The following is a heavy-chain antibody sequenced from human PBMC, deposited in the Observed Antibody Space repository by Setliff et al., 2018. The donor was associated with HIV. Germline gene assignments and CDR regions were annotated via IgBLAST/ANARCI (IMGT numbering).Heavy chain of an antibody. CDR3: ASGSNQERSDYYYAFDI. CDR2: IGQDGSEK. D-gene: IGHD3-22*01. CDR1: RFDFNNYW. Sequence: GGSLRLSCAASRFDFNNYWMCWVRQAPGKGLEWVANIGQDGSEKNYVDSVKGRFTISRDNAKNSMDLQMNSLRAEDTAVYYCASGSNQERSDYYYAFDIWGQGTMVTVSS. V-gene: IGHV3-7*03. J-gene: IGHJ3*02.